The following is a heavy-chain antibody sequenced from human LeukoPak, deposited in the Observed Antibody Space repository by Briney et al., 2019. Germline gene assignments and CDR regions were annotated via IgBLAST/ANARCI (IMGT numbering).Heavy chain of an antibody. J-gene: IGHJ4*02. CDR2: IKQDGSEK. CDR3: ARDSLSSSWYQDY. D-gene: IGHD6-13*01. Sequence: PGGSLRLSCSASGFTFSSYWMSWVRQAPGKGLEWVANIKQDGSEKYYVDSVKGRFTISRDKAKNSLYLQMNSLRAEDTAVYYCARDSLSSSWYQDYWGQGTLVTVSS. V-gene: IGHV3-7*01. CDR1: GFTFSSYW.